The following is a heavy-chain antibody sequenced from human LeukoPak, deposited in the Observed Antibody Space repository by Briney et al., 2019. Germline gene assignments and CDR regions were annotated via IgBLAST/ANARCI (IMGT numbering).Heavy chain of an antibody. D-gene: IGHD1-26*01. CDR2: IIPIFGTA. V-gene: IGHV1-69*06. Sequence: ASVKVSCKASGGTFSSYAISWVRQAPGQGLEWMGGIIPIFGTANYAQKFQGRVTITADKSTSTAYMELRSLRSDDTAVFYCARDSGSYPNWFDPWGQGTLVTVSS. J-gene: IGHJ5*02. CDR3: ARDSGSYPNWFDP. CDR1: GGTFSSYA.